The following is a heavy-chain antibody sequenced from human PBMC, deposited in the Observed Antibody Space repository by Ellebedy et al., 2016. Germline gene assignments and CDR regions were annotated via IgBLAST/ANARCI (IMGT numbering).Heavy chain of an antibody. CDR1: GYTFTSYG. CDR3: ARVVSYGPPSHDSSGFNFDY. Sequence: ASVKVSXXASGYTFTSYGISWVRQAPGQGLEWMGWISAYNGNTNYAQKLQGRVTMTTDTSTSTAYMELRSLRSDDTAVYYCARVVSYGPPSHDSSGFNFDYWGQGTLVTVSS. CDR2: ISAYNGNT. D-gene: IGHD3-22*01. V-gene: IGHV1-18*01. J-gene: IGHJ4*02.